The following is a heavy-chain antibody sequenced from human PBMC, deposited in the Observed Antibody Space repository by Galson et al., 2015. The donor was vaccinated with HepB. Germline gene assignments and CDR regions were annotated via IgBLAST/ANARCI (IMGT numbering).Heavy chain of an antibody. Sequence: TLSLTCTVSGGSISSGGYYWSWIRQHPGEGLEWIGYIYYSGSTYYNPSLKSRVTISVDTSKNQFSLKLSSVTAADTAVYYCARGYYDSSGYYYESPGDAFDIWGQGTMVTVSS. V-gene: IGHV4-31*03. CDR2: IYYSGST. CDR1: GGSISSGGYY. J-gene: IGHJ3*02. D-gene: IGHD3-22*01. CDR3: ARGYYDSSGYYYESPGDAFDI.